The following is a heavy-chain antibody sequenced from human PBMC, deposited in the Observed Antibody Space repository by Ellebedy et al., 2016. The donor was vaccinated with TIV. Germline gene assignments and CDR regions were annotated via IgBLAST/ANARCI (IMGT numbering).Heavy chain of an antibody. D-gene: IGHD3-22*01. Sequence: GESLKISCAASGFTFNSYWMSWVRQAPGKGLEWVANINQDGSRIYYVDSVKFRFTISRYNAKNSVYLRMNTLRVEDTAVYHCVRDGAYGDYSPGYYGMDVWGQGTTVTVSS. CDR1: GFTFNSYW. CDR3: VRDGAYGDYSPGYYGMDV. V-gene: IGHV3-7*03. CDR2: INQDGSRI. J-gene: IGHJ6*02.